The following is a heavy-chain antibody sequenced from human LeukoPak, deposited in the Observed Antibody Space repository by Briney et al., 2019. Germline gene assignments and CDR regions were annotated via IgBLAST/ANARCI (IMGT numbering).Heavy chain of an antibody. CDR3: ARDETGTTYGYFDY. V-gene: IGHV3-66*02. J-gene: IGHJ4*02. D-gene: IGHD1-7*01. CDR2: IYSGGST. Sequence: PGGSLRLSRAASGFTVSSNYMSLVRQAPGKGLEWVSVIYSGGSTYYADSVKGRFTISRDNSKNTLYLQMNSLRAEDTAAYYCARDETGTTYGYFDYWGQGTLVTVSS. CDR1: GFTVSSNY.